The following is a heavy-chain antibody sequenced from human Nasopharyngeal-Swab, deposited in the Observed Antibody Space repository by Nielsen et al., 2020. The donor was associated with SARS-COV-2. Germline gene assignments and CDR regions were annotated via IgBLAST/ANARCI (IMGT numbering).Heavy chain of an antibody. CDR1: GYTLTELS. CDR2: FDPEDGET. CDR3: ATVSSSGYGARSYCYMDV. V-gene: IGHV1-24*01. Sequence: ASVKVSCKVSGYTLTELSMHWVRQAPGKGLEWMGGFDPEDGETIYAQKFQGRVTMTEDTSTDTAYMELSSLRSEDTAVYYCATVSSSGYGARSYCYMDVWGKGTTVTVSS. J-gene: IGHJ6*03. D-gene: IGHD3-22*01.